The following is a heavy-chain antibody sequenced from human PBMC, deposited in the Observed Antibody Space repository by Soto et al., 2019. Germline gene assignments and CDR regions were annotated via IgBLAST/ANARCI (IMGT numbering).Heavy chain of an antibody. CDR3: ASDPLHCNSVLCRMNGMHV. D-gene: IGHD2-2*01. CDR1: GFTFSTYA. V-gene: IGHV3-23*01. Sequence: PGGSLRLSCSASGFTFSTYAMSWVRQSPGKGLEWVSAISGSGGSTYYADSVKGRFTIARDNSKNTLYLQMNSLRAEDTAVYYCASDPLHCNSVLCRMNGMHVWGQGTTVTVSS. CDR2: ISGSGGST. J-gene: IGHJ6*02.